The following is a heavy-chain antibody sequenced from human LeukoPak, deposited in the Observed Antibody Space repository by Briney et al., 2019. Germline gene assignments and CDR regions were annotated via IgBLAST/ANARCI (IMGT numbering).Heavy chain of an antibody. J-gene: IGHJ4*02. CDR1: GYTFTSYG. V-gene: IGHV1-18*01. Sequence: EASVKVSCTASGYTFTSYGISWVRQAPGQGLEWMGWISAYNGNTNYAQKLQGRVTMTTDTSTSTAYMELRSLRSDDTAVYYCARAAMATIVAYFDYWGQGTLVTVSS. CDR3: ARAAMATIVAYFDY. CDR2: ISAYNGNT. D-gene: IGHD5-24*01.